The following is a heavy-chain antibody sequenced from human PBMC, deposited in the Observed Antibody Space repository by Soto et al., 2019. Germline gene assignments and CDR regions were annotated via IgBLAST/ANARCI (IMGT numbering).Heavy chain of an antibody. J-gene: IGHJ4*02. CDR2: IIPIFGTA. Sequence: ASVKVSCKASGGTFSSYAISWVRQAPGQGLEWMGGIIPIFGTANYAQKFQGRVTITADESTSIAYMELSSLRSEDTAVYYCARVNCGGDCYSSYVYWGQGTLVTVSS. D-gene: IGHD2-21*02. V-gene: IGHV1-69*13. CDR1: GGTFSSYA. CDR3: ARVNCGGDCYSSYVY.